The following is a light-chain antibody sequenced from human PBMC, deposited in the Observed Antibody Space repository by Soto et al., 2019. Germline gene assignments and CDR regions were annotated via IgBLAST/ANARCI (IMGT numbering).Light chain of an antibody. Sequence: DIQMTQSPSTLSASVGDRVTITCRASQSISSWLAWYQQKPGKAPKLLIYQASSLESGVPARFSGSGSGTEFTLTISSLQPEDFATYYCQQYNINSETFGQGTKVEIK. CDR1: QSISSW. CDR2: QAS. J-gene: IGKJ1*01. CDR3: QQYNINSET. V-gene: IGKV1-5*03.